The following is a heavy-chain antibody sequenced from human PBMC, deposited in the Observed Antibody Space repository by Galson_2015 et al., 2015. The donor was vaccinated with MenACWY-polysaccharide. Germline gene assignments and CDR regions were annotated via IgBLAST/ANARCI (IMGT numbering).Heavy chain of an antibody. CDR2: IIGDGSSR. CDR1: GFIFSNYW. CDR3: VRELKGSGAYYGDS. D-gene: IGHD3-10*01. V-gene: IGHV3-7*01. Sequence: SLRLSFAASGFIFSNYWMTWVRQAPGKGPEWVANIIGDGSSRYYVDSVKGRFTISRDNAKNSVYLQMNSLRVEDTAVYYCVRELKGSGAYYGDSWGQGTLVTVSS. J-gene: IGHJ4*02.